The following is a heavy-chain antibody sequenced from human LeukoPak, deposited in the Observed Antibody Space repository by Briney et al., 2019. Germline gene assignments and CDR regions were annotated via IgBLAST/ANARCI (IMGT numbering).Heavy chain of an antibody. CDR3: ASSTATSTRIDY. CDR1: GYTFAGYY. Sequence: ASVKVSCKASGYTFAGYYMHWVRQAPGQGLEWMGWINPNSGGTNYAQKFQGRVTMTRDTSISTAYMELSRLRSDDTAVYYCASSTATSTRIDYWGQGTLVTVSS. V-gene: IGHV1-2*02. CDR2: INPNSGGT. D-gene: IGHD2-21*02. J-gene: IGHJ4*02.